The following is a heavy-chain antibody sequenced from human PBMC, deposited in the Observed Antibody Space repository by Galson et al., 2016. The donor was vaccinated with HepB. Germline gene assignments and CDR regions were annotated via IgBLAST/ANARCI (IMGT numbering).Heavy chain of an antibody. J-gene: IGHJ6*02. CDR1: GGSISSRSYY. V-gene: IGHV4-39*01. CDR3: VTYLSRFLDRNQYGLDV. Sequence: SETLSLTCNVSGGSISSRSYYWGWIRQTPGKGLEWVGSVYYTGTTYYSPSLKSRLSISVTTSTNQFSLKLDSVTAADTATYYCVTYLSRFLDRNQYGLDVWGQGTTVTVSS. D-gene: IGHD3-3*01. CDR2: VYYTGTT.